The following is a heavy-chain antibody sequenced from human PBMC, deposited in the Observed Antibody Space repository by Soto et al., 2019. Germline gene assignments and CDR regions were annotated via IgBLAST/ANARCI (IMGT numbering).Heavy chain of an antibody. V-gene: IGHV3-30-3*01. CDR1: GFTFSSYA. Sequence: GGSLRLSCAASGFTFSSYAMHWVRQAPGKGLEWVAVISYDGSNKYYADSVKGRFTISRDNSKNTLYLQMNSLRAEDTAVYYCARETPEDRSSGCPGDYWGQGTLVTVSS. CDR2: ISYDGSNK. J-gene: IGHJ4*02. D-gene: IGHD2-15*01. CDR3: ARETPEDRSSGCPGDY.